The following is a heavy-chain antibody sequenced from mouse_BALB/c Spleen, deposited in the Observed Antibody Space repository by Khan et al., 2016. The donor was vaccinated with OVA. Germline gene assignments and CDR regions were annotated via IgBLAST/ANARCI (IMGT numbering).Heavy chain of an antibody. J-gene: IGHJ2*01. D-gene: IGHD2-10*02. CDR2: VNPNNGGT. CDR3: ARGGYGNYDFDY. Sequence: VQLQQSGTDLVKPGASVKISCKASGYSFTGYYMHWVKQSHGKSLEWIGRVNPNNGGTTYNQKFTGKAILTVDKSSSTAYMEFRSLTSEDSAVYYCARGGYGNYDFDYWGQGTTLTGSS. CDR1: GYSFTGYY. V-gene: IGHV1-18*01.